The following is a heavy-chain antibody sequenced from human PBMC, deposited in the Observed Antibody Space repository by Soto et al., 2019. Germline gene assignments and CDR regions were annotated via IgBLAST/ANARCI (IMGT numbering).Heavy chain of an antibody. V-gene: IGHV4-31*03. CDR1: GGSISSGNYY. D-gene: IGHD4-17*01. CDR3: ARAYGDYVFDY. CDR2: ISYSGST. Sequence: SETLSLTCTVSGGSISSGNYYWSWIRQHPGKGLEWIGYISYSGSTHCNPSLKSRVTISIDTSKTQFSLKLSSVTAADTAVYYCARAYGDYVFDYWGQGTLVTVSS. J-gene: IGHJ4*02.